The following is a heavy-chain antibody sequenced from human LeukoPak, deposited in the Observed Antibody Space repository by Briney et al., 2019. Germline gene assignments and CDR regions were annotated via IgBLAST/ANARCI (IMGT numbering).Heavy chain of an antibody. J-gene: IGHJ4*02. CDR3: ARDGSGWSSDY. CDR2: MWNDGITG. Sequence: GRCLRLSCVAAGVTFRVYGVHWVRQAPGKGLEWVGVMWNDGITGKYADSVRSRFSVSRDNSKNTVYLQMDSLRADDTSVYYCARDGSGWSSDYWGQGTLVTVSS. V-gene: IGHV3-33*01. CDR1: GVTFRVYG. D-gene: IGHD6-19*01.